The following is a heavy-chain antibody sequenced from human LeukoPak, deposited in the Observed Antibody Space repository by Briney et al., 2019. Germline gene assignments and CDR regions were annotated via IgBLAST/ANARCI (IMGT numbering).Heavy chain of an antibody. J-gene: IGHJ5*02. CDR2: INPTGGST. CDR1: GYTFPSYF. CDR3: ARDSGSYVKNWFDP. V-gene: IGHV1-46*01. Sequence: GASVKVSCKASGYTFPSYFMHWVRQAPGQGLEWMGIINPTGGSTTYAQKFQGRVTMTRDTSTSTVYMELSSLRSEDTAVYYCARDSGSYVKNWFDPWGQGTLVTVSS. D-gene: IGHD1-26*01.